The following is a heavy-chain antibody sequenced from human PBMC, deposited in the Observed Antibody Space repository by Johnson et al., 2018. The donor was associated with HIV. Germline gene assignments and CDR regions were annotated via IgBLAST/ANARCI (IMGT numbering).Heavy chain of an antibody. Sequence: QVQLVESGGGVVQPGRSLRLSCAASGFTFSSYGMHWVRQAPGKGLEWVSVIYSGGSTHYADSVKGRFTMSRDNSKNTLYLQMNSLIGEDTAVYYCAVLCSGCADAFDMWGQGTMVTVS. V-gene: IGHV3-NL1*01. D-gene: IGHD3-10*01. CDR2: IYSGGST. J-gene: IGHJ3*02. CDR3: AVLCSGCADAFDM. CDR1: GFTFSSYG.